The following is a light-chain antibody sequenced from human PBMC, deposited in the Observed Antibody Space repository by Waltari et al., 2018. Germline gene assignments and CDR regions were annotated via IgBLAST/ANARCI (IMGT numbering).Light chain of an antibody. CDR1: QSVSSSY. V-gene: IGKV3-20*01. J-gene: IGKJ2*01. CDR3: QQYASAPNT. Sequence: PGDRATLSCRASQSVSSSYLAWYQQKAGQAPRLLIYDASRRATDIPDRFSGSGSGTDFTLTISRLEPEDFAVYFCQQYASAPNTFGQGTKLEIK. CDR2: DAS.